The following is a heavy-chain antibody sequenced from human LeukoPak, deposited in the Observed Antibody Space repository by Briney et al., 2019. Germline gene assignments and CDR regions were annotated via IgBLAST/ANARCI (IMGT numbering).Heavy chain of an antibody. Sequence: GGSLRLSCATSGFTFSSYGMHWVRQVPGKGLEWVTVISHDAKSTYHVDSVKGRFTISRDNSKNTLYLQMNSLRAEDTAVYYCVRGAYSSSWLNFDYWGQGTLVTVSS. J-gene: IGHJ4*02. CDR1: GFTFSSYG. CDR2: ISHDAKST. V-gene: IGHV3-30*03. D-gene: IGHD6-13*01. CDR3: VRGAYSSSWLNFDY.